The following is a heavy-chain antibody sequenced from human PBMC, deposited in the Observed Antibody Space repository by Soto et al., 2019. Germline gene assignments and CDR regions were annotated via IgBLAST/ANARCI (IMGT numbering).Heavy chain of an antibody. D-gene: IGHD6-19*01. CDR1: GFTFSPYW. V-gene: IGHV3-74*01. CDR2: IDDTGTIT. CDR3: ARDQTVTGPTTFDY. J-gene: IGHJ4*02. Sequence: EVQLVESGGGLVQPGGSPRLSCAASGFTFSPYWMHWVRQTPGKGLMWVSRIDDTGTITTYADSVKGRFTISRDNAKNTLYLQMDSLRAEDTAIYYCARDQTVTGPTTFDYCGQGTLVTVSS.